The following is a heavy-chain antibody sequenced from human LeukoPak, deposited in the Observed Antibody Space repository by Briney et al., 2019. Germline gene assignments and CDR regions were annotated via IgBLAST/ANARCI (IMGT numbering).Heavy chain of an antibody. CDR3: AKAREPRMIRHKYYFDY. CDR2: IDYSGGST. J-gene: IGHJ4*02. Sequence: PGGSLRLSCTASGFTLSSYEMSRIRQAPGKGLEWVSSIDYSGGSTYYADSVKGRFTISRDNSKNTLYLQMNSLRAEDTAVYYCAKAREPRMIRHKYYFDYWGQGTLVTVSS. V-gene: IGHV3-23*01. CDR1: GFTLSSYE. D-gene: IGHD1-14*01.